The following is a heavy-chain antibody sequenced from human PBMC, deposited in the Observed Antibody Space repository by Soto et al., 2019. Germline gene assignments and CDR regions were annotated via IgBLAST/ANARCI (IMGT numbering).Heavy chain of an antibody. D-gene: IGHD2-15*01. J-gene: IGHJ4*02. Sequence: SETLSLTCTVSGGSISNYYWSWIRQPAGKGLEWIGRIYTSGSTNYNPSLKSRVTMSLDTSKNHFSLKLSSVTAADTAVYYCARGFGGSWYYFDYWGQGTLVTAPQ. CDR1: GGSISNYY. CDR2: IYTSGST. CDR3: ARGFGGSWYYFDY. V-gene: IGHV4-4*07.